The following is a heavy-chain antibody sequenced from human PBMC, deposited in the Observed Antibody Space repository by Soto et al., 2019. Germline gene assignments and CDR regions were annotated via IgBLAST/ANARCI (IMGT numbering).Heavy chain of an antibody. J-gene: IGHJ4*02. D-gene: IGHD2-21*01. CDR2: ISNYNGNT. V-gene: IGHV1-18*01. CDR3: ARTSVVNSLDY. Sequence: QVQLVQSGPEVKKPGASVKVSCKASGYSFSTYNISWVRQAPGQGLEWMGRISNYNGNTDYAQKFEGRLVMTTETSTTTAYMELTSLTSGDAAVYYCARTSVVNSLDYWGQGTLVSVSS. CDR1: GYSFSTYN.